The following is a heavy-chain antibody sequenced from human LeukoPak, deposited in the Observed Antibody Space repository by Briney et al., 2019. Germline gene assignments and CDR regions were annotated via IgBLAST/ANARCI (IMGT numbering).Heavy chain of an antibody. CDR3: ARVQFQWFDP. J-gene: IGHJ5*02. Sequence: PGGSLRLSRTASGFTFSITYMAWVRQAPGKGLEWVSVIYGGGDAYYADSVKGRFIIARDNSKKTLSLQMNNLRVDDTAVYYCARVQFQWFDPWGPGTLVTVSS. CDR2: IYGGGDA. CDR1: GFTFSITY. V-gene: IGHV3-66*01. D-gene: IGHD6-19*01.